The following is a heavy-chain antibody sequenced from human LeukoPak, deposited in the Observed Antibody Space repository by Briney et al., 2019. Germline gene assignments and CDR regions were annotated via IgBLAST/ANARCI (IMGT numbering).Heavy chain of an antibody. J-gene: IGHJ4*02. CDR3: ARRRGSCNDVSCFSDY. CDR2: IYPGDSDT. CDR1: GYSFSSYW. D-gene: IGHD2-15*01. V-gene: IGHV5-51*01. Sequence: GESLKISCKGSGYSFSSYWIAWVRQMPGKGLEWMGIIYPGDSDTRYSPSFQGQVTISADKSIRTAYLQWSSLKASDTAMYYCARRRGSCNDVSCFSDYWGQGTLVTVSS.